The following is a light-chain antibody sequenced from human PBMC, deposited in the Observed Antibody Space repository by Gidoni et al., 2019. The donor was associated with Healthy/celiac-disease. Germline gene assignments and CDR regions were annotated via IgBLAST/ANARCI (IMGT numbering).Light chain of an antibody. V-gene: IGKV4-1*01. CDR3: QQYYSTPCS. CDR1: QSVLYSSNNKNY. Sequence: DIVMTQSPDSLAVSLGERATINCKSSQSVLYSSNNKNYLAWYQQKPGKPPKLLLYWASTRESGVPDRFSGSGSGTDFTLTISSLQAEDVAVYYCQQYYSTPCSFGQGTKLEIK. J-gene: IGKJ2*04. CDR2: WAS.